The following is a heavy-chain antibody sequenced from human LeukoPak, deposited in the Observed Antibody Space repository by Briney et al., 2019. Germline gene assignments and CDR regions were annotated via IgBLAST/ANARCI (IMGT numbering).Heavy chain of an antibody. CDR3: AKETRGVINYYYYYMDV. D-gene: IGHD3-10*01. CDR1: GFTFSSYE. V-gene: IGHV3-48*03. Sequence: GGSLRLSCAASGFTFSSYEMNWVRQAPGKGLEWVSYISSSGSTIYYADSVKGRFTISRDNAKNSLYLQMNSLRAEDTALYYCAKETRGVINYYYYYMDVWGKGTTVTISS. J-gene: IGHJ6*03. CDR2: ISSSGSTI.